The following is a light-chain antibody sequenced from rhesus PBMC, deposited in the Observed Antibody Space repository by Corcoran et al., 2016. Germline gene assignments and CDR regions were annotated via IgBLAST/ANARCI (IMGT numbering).Light chain of an antibody. J-gene: IGKJ2*01. CDR1: QSVGSN. V-gene: IGKV3-42*02. CDR3: QQYNSWYS. CDR2: DAS. Sequence: ETVVTQSPATLSLSPGERATLSCRASQSVGSNLAWYKQKPGQAPRPLIYDASRRASGIQDNFSGSGSGTEFPLTISSLEPEDVGLYYCQQYNSWYSFGQGTKVEIK.